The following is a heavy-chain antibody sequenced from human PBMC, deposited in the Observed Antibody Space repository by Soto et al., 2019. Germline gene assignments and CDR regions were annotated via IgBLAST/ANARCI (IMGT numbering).Heavy chain of an antibody. CDR1: GGTLSDHG. Sequence: QVQLEQSGAEVKKPGSSVKISCKASGGTLSDHGVSWLRQAPGQGLEWVGGTIPVFNTAKYAPKFQGRVTIAAAKSTNLAYMELGSLRSDDTAFYYCARGVYGSGNYYTGPSAFDIWGQGTLVIVSS. CDR2: TIPVFNTA. V-gene: IGHV1-69*06. CDR3: ARGVYGSGNYYTGPSAFDI. J-gene: IGHJ3*02. D-gene: IGHD3-10*01.